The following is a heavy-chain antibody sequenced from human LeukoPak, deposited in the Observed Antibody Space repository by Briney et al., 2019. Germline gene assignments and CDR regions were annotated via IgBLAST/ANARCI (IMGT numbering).Heavy chain of an antibody. CDR1: GGSFSGYY. J-gene: IGHJ4*02. V-gene: IGHV4-34*01. CDR2: INHSGST. Sequence: PSETLSLTCAVYGGSFSGYYWSWIRQPPGKGLEWIGEINHSGSTNYNPSLKSRVAISLDKTKNQFSLKLSSVIAAYTAVYYCARDPHCPNGVCLDYWGQGTLVTVSS. D-gene: IGHD2-8*01. CDR3: ARDPHCPNGVCLDY.